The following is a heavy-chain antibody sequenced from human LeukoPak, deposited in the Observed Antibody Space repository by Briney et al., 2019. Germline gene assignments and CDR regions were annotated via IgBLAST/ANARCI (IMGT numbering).Heavy chain of an antibody. Sequence: GGSLRLSCAASGFTFNGHAMQWVRQAPGKGLEWVAVISYDGSNKYYADSVKGRFTISRGNSKNTLYLQMNGLRAEDTAVYYCARCLDYFDSSGHYNYWGQGTLVTVSS. J-gene: IGHJ4*02. V-gene: IGHV3-30*04. CDR2: ISYDGSNK. CDR3: ARCLDYFDSSGHYNY. CDR1: GFTFNGHA. D-gene: IGHD3-22*01.